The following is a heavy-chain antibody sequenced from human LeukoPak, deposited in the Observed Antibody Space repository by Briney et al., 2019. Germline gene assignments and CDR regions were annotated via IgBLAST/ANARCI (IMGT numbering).Heavy chain of an antibody. CDR2: ISSSSSYI. V-gene: IGHV3-21*01. Sequence: GGSLRLSCAASGFTFSSYSINWVRQAPGKGLEWVSSISSSSSYIYYADSVRGRFTISRGNAKSSLYLQMNSLRAEDTAVYYCARDLLSYGMDVWGQGTTVTVSS. CDR1: GFTFSSYS. J-gene: IGHJ6*02. CDR3: ARDLLSYGMDV.